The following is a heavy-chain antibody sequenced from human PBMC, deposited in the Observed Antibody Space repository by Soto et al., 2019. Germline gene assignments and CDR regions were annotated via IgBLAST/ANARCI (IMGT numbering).Heavy chain of an antibody. Sequence: ASVKVSCKDSGYTFTGYYMHWVRQAPGQGLEWMGWINPNSGGTNYAQKFQGWVTMTRDTSISTAYMELSRLRSDDTAVYYCATTGRSSGLYYYYGMDVWGQGTTVTVSS. V-gene: IGHV1-2*04. CDR2: INPNSGGT. D-gene: IGHD3-22*01. CDR1: GYTFTGYY. J-gene: IGHJ6*02. CDR3: ATTGRSSGLYYYYGMDV.